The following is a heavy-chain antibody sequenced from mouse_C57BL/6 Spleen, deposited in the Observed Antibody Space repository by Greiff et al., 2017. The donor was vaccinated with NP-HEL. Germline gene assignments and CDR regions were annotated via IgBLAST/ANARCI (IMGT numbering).Heavy chain of an antibody. CDR1: GYTFTSYW. V-gene: IGHV1-59*01. CDR3: ARVTSYYFDY. J-gene: IGHJ2*01. D-gene: IGHD2-13*01. Sequence: QVQLQQPGAELVRPGTSVKLSCKASGYTFTSYWMHWVKQRPGQGLEWIGVIDPSDSYTNYNQKFKGKATLTVDTSSSTAYMQLSSLTSEDSAVYYCARVTSYYFDYWGQGTTLTVSS. CDR2: IDPSDSYT.